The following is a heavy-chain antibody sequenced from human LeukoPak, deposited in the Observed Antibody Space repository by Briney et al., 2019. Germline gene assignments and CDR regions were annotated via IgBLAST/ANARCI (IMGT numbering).Heavy chain of an antibody. J-gene: IGHJ2*01. CDR2: IRYDGSNK. CDR1: GFTFSSYG. CDR3: ARDLGRLTRQGASSSSWDWYFDL. D-gene: IGHD6-13*01. V-gene: IGHV3-30*02. Sequence: GGSLRLSCAASGFTFSSYGMHWVRQAPGKGLEWVAFIRYDGSNKYYADSVKGRFTISRDKSKNTLYLQMNSLRAEDTAVYYCARDLGRLTRQGASSSSWDWYFDLWGRGTLVTVSS.